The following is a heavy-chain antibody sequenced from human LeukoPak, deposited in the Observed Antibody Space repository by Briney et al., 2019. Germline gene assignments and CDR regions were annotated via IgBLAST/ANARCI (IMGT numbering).Heavy chain of an antibody. CDR1: GFTVSSNY. CDR2: IYSGGST. D-gene: IGHD2-2*01. J-gene: IGHJ5*02. Sequence: GGSLRLSCAASGFTVSSNYMSWVRQAPGKGLEWVSVIYSGGSTYYADSVKGRFTISRDNSKNTLYLQMNSLRAEDTAVYYCASDRCSSTSCHDSPNWFDPWGQGTLFTVSS. V-gene: IGHV3-53*01. CDR3: ASDRCSSTSCHDSPNWFDP.